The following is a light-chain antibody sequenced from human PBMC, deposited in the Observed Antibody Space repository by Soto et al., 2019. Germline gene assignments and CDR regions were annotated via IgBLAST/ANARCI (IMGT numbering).Light chain of an antibody. Sequence: EVVLTQSPATLSLSPGDRATLSCRASQSVSIDFAWYQQKPGQAPRLLIYDASNRATGIPARFSGSGSGTDVPLTISSLEPVDFAVYYWQHRHNFGPGTKVDIK. V-gene: IGKV3-11*01. CDR1: QSVSID. CDR3: QHRHN. CDR2: DAS. J-gene: IGKJ3*01.